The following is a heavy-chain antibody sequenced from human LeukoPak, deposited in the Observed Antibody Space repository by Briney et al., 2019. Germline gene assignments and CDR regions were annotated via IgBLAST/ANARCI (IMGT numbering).Heavy chain of an antibody. CDR2: INHSGST. Sequence: KASETLSLTCAVYGGSFSGYYWSWIRQPPGKGLEWNGEINHSGSTNYSPSLKSRVTISVDTSKNQFSLKLSSVTAADTAVYYCARVGTLYDSSGYYQIGTGYYYYYMDVWGKGTTVTISS. CDR1: GGSFSGYY. D-gene: IGHD3-22*01. CDR3: ARVGTLYDSSGYYQIGTGYYYYYMDV. V-gene: IGHV4-34*01. J-gene: IGHJ6*03.